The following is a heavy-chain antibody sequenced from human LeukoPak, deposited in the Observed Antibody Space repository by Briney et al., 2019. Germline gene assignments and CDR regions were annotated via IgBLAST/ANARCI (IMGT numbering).Heavy chain of an antibody. Sequence: GGSLRLSCAASGFTFSRYWMTWVRQAPGKGLEWVANIKHDGSEKYYLDSVKGRFTISRDNAKNSLYLQMNSLRAEDTAVYYCARGPYYDILTGYFGWGQGTLVTVSS. J-gene: IGHJ4*02. CDR3: ARGPYYDILTGYFG. D-gene: IGHD3-9*01. CDR2: IKHDGSEK. CDR1: GFTFSRYW. V-gene: IGHV3-7*04.